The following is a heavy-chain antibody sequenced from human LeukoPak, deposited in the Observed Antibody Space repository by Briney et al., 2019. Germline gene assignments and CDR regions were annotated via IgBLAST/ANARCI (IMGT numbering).Heavy chain of an antibody. CDR1: GFTFSSYA. CDR3: AKDRGYCSSTSCLNWFDP. J-gene: IGHJ5*02. D-gene: IGHD2-2*01. CDR2: ISGSGGST. Sequence: GGSLRLSCAASGFTFSSYAMSWVRQAPAKGLEWVSAISGSGGSTYYADSVKGRFTISRDNSKNTLYLQMNSLRAEDTAVYYCAKDRGYCSSTSCLNWFDPWGQGTLVTVSS. V-gene: IGHV3-23*01.